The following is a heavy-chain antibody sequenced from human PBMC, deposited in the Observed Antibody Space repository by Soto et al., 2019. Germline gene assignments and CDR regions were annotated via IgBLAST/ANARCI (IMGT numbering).Heavy chain of an antibody. Sequence: PGGSLRLSCAASGFTFSDSAMHWVRQASGKGLEWVGRIRSKTNDYATRYAASVKGRFTISRDDSKNTAYLQMNSLRAEDTAVYYCARFHYWGQGTLVTVSS. CDR1: GFTFSDSA. J-gene: IGHJ4*02. CDR3: ARFHY. CDR2: IRSKTNDYAT. V-gene: IGHV3-73*01.